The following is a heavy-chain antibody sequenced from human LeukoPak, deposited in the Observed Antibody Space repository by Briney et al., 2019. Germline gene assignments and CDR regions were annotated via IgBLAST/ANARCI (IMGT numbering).Heavy chain of an antibody. V-gene: IGHV3-23*01. D-gene: IGHD4-17*01. CDR1: GFTFSDYA. CDR2: IRGTGGTT. Sequence: GGSLRLSCAASGFTFSDYALIWVRQAPGKGLEWISAIRGTGGTTYYADSVKGRCTISRDNSRNTVYLQMNSPRAEDTALYFCGKDPNGDYVGAFDFWGPGTMVTVSS. CDR3: GKDPNGDYVGAFDF. J-gene: IGHJ3*01.